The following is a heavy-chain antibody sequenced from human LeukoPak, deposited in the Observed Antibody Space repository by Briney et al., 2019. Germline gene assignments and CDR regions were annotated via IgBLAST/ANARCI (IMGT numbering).Heavy chain of an antibody. CDR3: ARDRRASSSGWFHDAFDI. J-gene: IGHJ3*02. CDR1: GGSISSYY. D-gene: IGHD6-19*01. CDR2: IYYRGST. Sequence: SETLSLTRTVSGGSISSYYWSWIRQPPGKGLEWIGYIYYRGSTHYNPSLKSRVTISVDTSKNQFSLKLSSVTAADTAVYCCARDRRASSSGWFHDAFDIWGQGTMVTVSS. V-gene: IGHV4-59*01.